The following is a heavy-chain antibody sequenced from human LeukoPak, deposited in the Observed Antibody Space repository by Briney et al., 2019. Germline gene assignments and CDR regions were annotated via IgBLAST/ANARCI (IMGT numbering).Heavy chain of an antibody. J-gene: IGHJ4*02. D-gene: IGHD3-10*01. CDR3: AKVSKLWFGDLDY. CDR1: GFTFSGYA. Sequence: GGSLRLSCAASGFTFSGYAMTWVRQAPGKGLEWVSAISGSGGSTYYADSVKGRFTISRDNSKNTLYLQMNSLRAEDTAVYYCAKVSKLWFGDLDYWGQGTLVTVSS. CDR2: ISGSGGST. V-gene: IGHV3-23*01.